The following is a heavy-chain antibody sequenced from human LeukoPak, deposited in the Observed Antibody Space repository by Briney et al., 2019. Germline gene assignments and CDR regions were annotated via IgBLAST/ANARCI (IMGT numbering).Heavy chain of an antibody. V-gene: IGHV3-7*01. CDR1: GFTFSSYW. J-gene: IGHJ4*02. CDR3: AXXXXXXGYNSGDFDY. Sequence: RAGGSLRLSCAASGFTFSSYWMNWVRQAPGKGLEWVANIKQDGNEKYYVDSVKGRFTISRDNAKNSLYLQMNSLRAEDTAVYYXAXXXXXXGYNSGDFDYWGQGTLVTVSS. CDR2: IKQDGNEK. D-gene: IGHD5-24*01.